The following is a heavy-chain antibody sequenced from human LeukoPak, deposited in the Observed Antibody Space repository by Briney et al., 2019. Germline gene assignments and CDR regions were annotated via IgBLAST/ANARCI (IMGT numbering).Heavy chain of an antibody. CDR2: ISGSGGNT. CDR1: GFTFSNYG. D-gene: IGHD2/OR15-2a*01. V-gene: IGHV3-23*01. Sequence: HPGGSLRLSCVASGFTFSNYGMHWVRQAPGKGLEWVSAISGSGGNTYYADSVKGRFTISRDNSKNTLYLQMNSLRAEDTAVYYCAKSFTTWYFDYWGQGTLVTVSS. CDR3: AKSFTTWYFDY. J-gene: IGHJ4*02.